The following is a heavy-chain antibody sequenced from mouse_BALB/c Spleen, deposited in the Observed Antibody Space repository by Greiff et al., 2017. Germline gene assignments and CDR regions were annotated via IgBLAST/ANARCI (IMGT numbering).Heavy chain of an antibody. D-gene: IGHD2-4*01. CDR3: ARWVLRRDWYFGV. J-gene: IGHJ1*01. CDR2: IDPANGNT. Sequence: EVQLHQSGAELVKPGASVKLSCTASGFNIKDTYMHWVKQRPEQGLEWIGRIDPANGNTKYDPKFQGKATITADTSSNTAYLQLSSLTSEDTAVYYCARWVLRRDWYFGVWGAGTTVTVSS. V-gene: IGHV14-3*02. CDR1: GFNIKDTY.